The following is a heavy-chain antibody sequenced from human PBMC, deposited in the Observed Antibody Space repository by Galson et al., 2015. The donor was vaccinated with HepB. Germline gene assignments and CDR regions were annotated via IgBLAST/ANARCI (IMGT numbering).Heavy chain of an antibody. CDR3: ARDLRYSSSWVAGYYYYGMDV. CDR2: ISSSSSYI. V-gene: IGHV3-21*01. CDR1: GFTFSSYS. D-gene: IGHD6-13*01. Sequence: SLRLSCAASGFTFSSYSMNWVRQAPGKGLEWVSSISSSSSYIYYADSAKGRFTISRDNAKNSLYLQMNSLRAEDTAVYYCARDLRYSSSWVAGYYYYGMDVWGQGTTVTVSS. J-gene: IGHJ6*02.